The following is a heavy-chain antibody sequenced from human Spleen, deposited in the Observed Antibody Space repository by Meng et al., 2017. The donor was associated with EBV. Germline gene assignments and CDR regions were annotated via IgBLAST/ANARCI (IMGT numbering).Heavy chain of an antibody. CDR3: ARDISGSHDY. CDR1: GYTFASYG. V-gene: IGHV1-18*01. J-gene: IGHJ4*02. Sequence: VQLEPCRVEVHKPGAAVKVSSKASGYTFASYGISWVRQVPRQGLEWMGWISGYNGYTNYAQKFQGRLSMTRDTSTSTVYMELSSVTAADTAVYYCARDISGSHDYWGQGTLVTVSS. D-gene: IGHD1-26*01. CDR2: ISGYNGYT.